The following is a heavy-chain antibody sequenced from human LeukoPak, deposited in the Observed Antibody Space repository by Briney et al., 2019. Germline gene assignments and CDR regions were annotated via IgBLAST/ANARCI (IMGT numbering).Heavy chain of an antibody. V-gene: IGHV3-53*01. CDR1: GFTFSSYN. Sequence: PGGSLRLSCAASGFTFSSYNMNWVRQAPGKGLEWVSVIYSGGSTYYADSVKGRFTISRDNSKNTLYLQMNSLRAEDTAVYYCARDSGVWFGYFDYWGQGTLVTVPS. D-gene: IGHD3-10*01. J-gene: IGHJ4*02. CDR3: ARDSGVWFGYFDY. CDR2: IYSGGST.